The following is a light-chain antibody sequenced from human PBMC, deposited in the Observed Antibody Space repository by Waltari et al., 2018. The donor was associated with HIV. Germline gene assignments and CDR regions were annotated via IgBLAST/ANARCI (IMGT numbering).Light chain of an antibody. Sequence: QSALTQPASVSGSPGQSITISCTGTSRDVGGYNYVSWYQQYPGKAPTLMIYEVSYRPSGVSNRFSGSKSGNTASLTISGLQAEDEADYYCSSYTSSSTNVFGTGTKVTVL. CDR2: EVS. CDR1: SRDVGGYNY. V-gene: IGLV2-14*01. CDR3: SSYTSSSTNV. J-gene: IGLJ1*01.